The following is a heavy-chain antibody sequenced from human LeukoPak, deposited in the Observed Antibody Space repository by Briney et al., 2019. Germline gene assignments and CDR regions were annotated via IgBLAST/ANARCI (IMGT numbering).Heavy chain of an antibody. Sequence: SETLSLTCTVSGGSISSSSYYWGWIRQPPGKGLEWIGSIYYSGSTYYNPSLKSRVTISVDTSKNQFSLKLSSVTAADTAVYYCARSEGGWFYDAFDIWGQGTMVTVSS. CDR2: IYYSGST. CDR1: GGSISSSSYY. V-gene: IGHV4-39*07. CDR3: ARSEGGWFYDAFDI. J-gene: IGHJ3*02. D-gene: IGHD6-19*01.